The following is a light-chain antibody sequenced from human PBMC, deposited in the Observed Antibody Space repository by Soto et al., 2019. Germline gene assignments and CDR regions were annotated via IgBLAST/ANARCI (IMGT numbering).Light chain of an antibody. V-gene: IGLV2-14*01. CDR3: SSYTSTFTVV. J-gene: IGLJ3*02. Sequence: QSLLTRPASVSGSPGQSITISCTGTSSDVGGYNYVSWYQQHPGKAPKLMIYEVGHRPSGVSNRFSGSKSGNTASLTISGLQAEDEADYYCSSYTSTFTVVFGGGTKVTVL. CDR1: SSDVGGYNY. CDR2: EVG.